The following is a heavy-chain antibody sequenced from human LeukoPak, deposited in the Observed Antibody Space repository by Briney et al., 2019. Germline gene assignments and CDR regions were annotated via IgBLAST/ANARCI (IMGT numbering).Heavy chain of an antibody. V-gene: IGHV1-2*02. CDR1: GYTFTGYY. CDR3: ARVHDVIDRRSWDDDPSDI. Sequence: AAVKVSCKGSGYTFTGYYMQWVRQAPGQGLEWMGWINPNSGGTNYAQKFQGTVTMTRDTYISTAYMELSTLRSDDTAAYDCARVHDVIDRRSWDDDPSDIWGQGTMVTVSS. J-gene: IGHJ3*02. D-gene: IGHD2/OR15-2a*01. CDR2: INPNSGGT.